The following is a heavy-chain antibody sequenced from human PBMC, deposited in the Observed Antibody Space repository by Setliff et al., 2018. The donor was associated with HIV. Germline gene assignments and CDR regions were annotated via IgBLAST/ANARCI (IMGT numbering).Heavy chain of an antibody. CDR1: NVSIESYY. CDR3: ARDPYCSGDGCFRYYQH. Sequence: SSETLSLTCTVSNVSIESYYWSWIRQPAGRALEWIGRIYSSGRTNYNPSLKSRIKMSIDTPKNQFSLKLSSVTAADTAVYFCARDPYCSGDGCFRYYQHWGRGTPVTVSS. J-gene: IGHJ1*01. V-gene: IGHV4-4*07. CDR2: IYSSGRT. D-gene: IGHD2-15*01.